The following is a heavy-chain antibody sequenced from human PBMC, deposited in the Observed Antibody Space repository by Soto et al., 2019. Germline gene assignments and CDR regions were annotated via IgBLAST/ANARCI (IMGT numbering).Heavy chain of an antibody. CDR1: GFTFDDYA. D-gene: IGHD5-12*01. V-gene: IGHV3-9*01. CDR2: ISWNSGSI. J-gene: IGHJ4*02. CDR3: AKDRTPVVADFDY. Sequence: GGSLRLSCAASGFTFDDYAMHWVRQAPGKGLEWVSGISWNSGSIGYADSVKGRFTISRDNAKNSLYLQMNSLRAEDTALYYCAKDRTPVVADFDYWGQGTLVTVSS.